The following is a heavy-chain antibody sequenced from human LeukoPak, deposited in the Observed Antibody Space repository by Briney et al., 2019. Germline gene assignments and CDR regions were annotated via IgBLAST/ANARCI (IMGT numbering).Heavy chain of an antibody. D-gene: IGHD2-15*01. V-gene: IGHV4-34*01. CDR1: GGSFSGYY. J-gene: IGHJ5*02. CDR3: ARERRYGRRFDP. Sequence: SETLSLTCAVYGGSFSGYYWSWIRQPPGKGLEWIGEINHSGSTNYNPSLKSRVTISVDTSKNQSSLKLSSVTAADTAMYYCARERRYGRRFDPWGQGTLVTVSS. CDR2: INHSGST.